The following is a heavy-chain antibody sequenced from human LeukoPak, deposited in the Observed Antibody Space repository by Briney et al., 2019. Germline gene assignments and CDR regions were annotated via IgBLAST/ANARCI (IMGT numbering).Heavy chain of an antibody. CDR1: GFTFDDYA. J-gene: IGHJ4*02. CDR3: AKGDTAMVSYGQPDYFDY. CDR2: ISWNSGSI. D-gene: IGHD5-18*01. V-gene: IGHV3-9*03. Sequence: GGSLRLSCAASGFTFDDYAMHWVRQAPGKGLEWVSGISWNSGSIGYADSVKGRFTISRDNAKNSLYLQMNSLRAEDMALYFCAKGDTAMVSYGQPDYFDYWGQGTLVTVSS.